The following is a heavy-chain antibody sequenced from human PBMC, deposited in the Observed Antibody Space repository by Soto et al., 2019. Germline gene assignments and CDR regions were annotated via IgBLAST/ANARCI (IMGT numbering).Heavy chain of an antibody. D-gene: IGHD1-26*01. CDR1: GGSISSSSYY. CDR3: ARRGVVGKDAFDI. Sequence: SETLSLTCTVSGGSISSSSYYWGWIRQPPGKGLEWIGSIYYSGSTYYNPSLTSRVTLSVDTSKNQFSLKLSSVTAADTAVYYCARRGVVGKDAFDIWGQGTTVTVSS. J-gene: IGHJ3*02. V-gene: IGHV4-39*01. CDR2: IYYSGST.